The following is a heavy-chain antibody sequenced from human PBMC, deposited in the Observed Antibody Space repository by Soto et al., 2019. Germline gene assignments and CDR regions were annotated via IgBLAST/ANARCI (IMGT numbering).Heavy chain of an antibody. CDR1: GGSFSGYY. CDR2: INHSGST. J-gene: IGHJ4*02. CDR3: ARDKITGLFDY. V-gene: IGHV4-34*01. D-gene: IGHD2-8*02. Sequence: SETLSLTCAVYGGSFSGYYWTWIRQPPGTGLEWIGEINHSGSTNYNPSLKSRVNISVDTSKNQFSLKLTSVTAADTAAYYCARDKITGLFDYWGQGTLVTVSS.